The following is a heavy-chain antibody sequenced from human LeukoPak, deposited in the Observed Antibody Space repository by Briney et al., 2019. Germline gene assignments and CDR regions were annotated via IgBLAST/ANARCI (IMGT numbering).Heavy chain of an antibody. D-gene: IGHD2-2*01. V-gene: IGHV3-23*01. CDR1: GFTFSSYA. J-gene: IGHJ4*02. Sequence: GRSLRLSCAASGFTFSSYAMSWVRQAPGKGLEWVSAISGSGGSTYYADSVKGRFTISRDNSKNTLYLQMNSLRAEDTAVYYCAKGSIVVVPAAHDYWGQGTLVTVSS. CDR2: ISGSGGST. CDR3: AKGSIVVVPAAHDY.